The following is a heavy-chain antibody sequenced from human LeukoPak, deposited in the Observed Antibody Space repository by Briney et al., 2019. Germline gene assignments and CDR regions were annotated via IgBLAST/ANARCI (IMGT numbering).Heavy chain of an antibody. CDR1: GGSISSYY. CDR2: INHSGST. D-gene: IGHD3-16*01. V-gene: IGHV4-34*01. Sequence: SETLSLTCTVSGGSISSYYWSWIRQPPGKGLEWIGEINHSGSTNYNPSLKSRVTISVDTSKNQFSLKVSSVTAADTAVYYCARVKDPGGYYYYYYMDIWGKGNTVTVSS. J-gene: IGHJ6*03. CDR3: ARVKDPGGYYYYYYMDI.